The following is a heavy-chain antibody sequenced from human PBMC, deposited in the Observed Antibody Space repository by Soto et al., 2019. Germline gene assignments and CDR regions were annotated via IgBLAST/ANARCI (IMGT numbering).Heavy chain of an antibody. CDR1: GFTFSTCA. D-gene: IGHD6-13*01. CDR2: IRGSGGNT. Sequence: GGSLRLSCPATGFTFSTCAMNWVRQAPGKGLEWVSTIRGSGGNTYYADSVKGRFTISRDNFKNTLVLQMNSLRAEDTAVYYCAKDETDGSSWYGRFDYWGQGTLVTVSS. CDR3: AKDETDGSSWYGRFDY. V-gene: IGHV3-23*01. J-gene: IGHJ4*02.